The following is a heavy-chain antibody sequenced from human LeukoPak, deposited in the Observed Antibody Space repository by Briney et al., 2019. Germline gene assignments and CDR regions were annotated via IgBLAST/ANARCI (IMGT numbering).Heavy chain of an antibody. CDR3: ARGSSGWYYFDY. CDR1: GGSISFYY. V-gene: IGHV4-4*07. D-gene: IGHD6-19*01. J-gene: IGHJ4*02. CDR2: IHTSRST. Sequence: SETLSLTCTVSGGSISFYYWSWIRQPAGKGLEWIGRIHTSRSTNYNPSLKSRVTISVDKSKNQFSLKLSSVTAADTAVYYCARGSSGWYYFDYWGQGTLVTVSS.